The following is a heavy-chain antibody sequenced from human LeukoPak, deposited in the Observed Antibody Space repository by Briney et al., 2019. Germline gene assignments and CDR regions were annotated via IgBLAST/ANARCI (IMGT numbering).Heavy chain of an antibody. J-gene: IGHJ5*02. CDR1: GYTFTSYD. D-gene: IGHD2-2*01. V-gene: IGHV1-8*01. CDR3: AREYCSSTSCHSRYNWFDP. CDR2: MNPNSGNT. Sequence: ASVKVSCKASGYTFTSYDINWVRQATGQGLEWMGWMNPNSGNTGYAQKFQGRVTMTRNTSISTAYMELSSLRSEDTAVYYCAREYCSSTSCHSRYNWFDPWGQGTLVTVSS.